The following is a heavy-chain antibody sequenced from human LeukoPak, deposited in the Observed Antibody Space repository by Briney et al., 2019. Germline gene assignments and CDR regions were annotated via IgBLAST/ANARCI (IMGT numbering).Heavy chain of an antibody. V-gene: IGHV3-23*01. J-gene: IGHJ4*02. Sequence: GGSLRLPCAASGFTFSSYAMSWVRQAPGKGLEWVSAISGSGGSTYYADSVKGRFTISRDNSKNTLYLQMNSLRAEDTAVYYCAKVGSYYDSSGFFHYWGQGTLVTVSS. CDR2: ISGSGGST. D-gene: IGHD3-22*01. CDR3: AKVGSYYDSSGFFHY. CDR1: GFTFSSYA.